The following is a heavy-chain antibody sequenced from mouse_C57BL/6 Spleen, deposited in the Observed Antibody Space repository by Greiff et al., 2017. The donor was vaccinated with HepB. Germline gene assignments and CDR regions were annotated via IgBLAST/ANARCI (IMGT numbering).Heavy chain of an antibody. CDR1: GFTFSDYG. D-gene: IGHD2-4*01. CDR2: ISSGSSTI. CDR3: ARPGDYDARFAY. J-gene: IGHJ3*01. V-gene: IGHV5-17*01. Sequence: DVQLQESGGGLVKPGGSLKLSCAASGFTFSDYGMHWVRQAPEKGLEWVAYISSGSSTIYYADTVKGRFTISRDNAKNTLFLQMTSLRSEDTAMYYCARPGDYDARFAYWGQGTLVTVSA.